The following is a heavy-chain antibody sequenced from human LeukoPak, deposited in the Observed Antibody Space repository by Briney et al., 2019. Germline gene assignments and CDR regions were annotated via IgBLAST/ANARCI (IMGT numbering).Heavy chain of an antibody. CDR2: IYYSGST. Sequence: SETLSLTCTVSGGSISSSSYYWGWIRQPPGKGLEWIGSIYYSGSTYYNPSPKSRVTISIDTSKNQFSLKLSSVTAADTAVYYCARDQFNYDILTGYYLGYNWFDPWGQGTLVTVSS. V-gene: IGHV4-39*07. CDR1: GGSISSSSYY. J-gene: IGHJ5*02. CDR3: ARDQFNYDILTGYYLGYNWFDP. D-gene: IGHD3-9*01.